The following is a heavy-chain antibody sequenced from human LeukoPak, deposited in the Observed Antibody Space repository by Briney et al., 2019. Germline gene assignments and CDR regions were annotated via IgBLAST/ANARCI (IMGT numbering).Heavy chain of an antibody. D-gene: IGHD3-10*02. CDR3: ARDLYVRGSYYYYGMDV. CDR1: GFTFSSYG. J-gene: IGHJ6*02. Sequence: GGSLRLSCEASGFTFSSYGMHWVRQAPGKGLEWVAFVRYDGGNKFYADSVKGRFTISRDNAKNSLYLQMNSLRAEDTAVYYCARDLYVRGSYYYYGMDVWGQGTTVTVSS. V-gene: IGHV3-30*02. CDR2: VRYDGGNK.